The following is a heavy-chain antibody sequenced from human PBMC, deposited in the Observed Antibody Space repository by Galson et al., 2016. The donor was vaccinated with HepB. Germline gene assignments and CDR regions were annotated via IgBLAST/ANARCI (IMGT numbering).Heavy chain of an antibody. CDR1: GGSFSDYY. Sequence: SETLSLTCAVYGGSFSDYYRNWIRQPPGKGLEWIGEIHRSGSTNHNPSLKSRITMSVDTSKNQFSLKLTSVTAADTAVYYCATRRRYGSGGLTHDYWGQGTLVIVSS. CDR3: ATRRRYGSGGLTHDY. V-gene: IGHV4-34*01. CDR2: IHRSGST. J-gene: IGHJ4*02. D-gene: IGHD3-10*01.